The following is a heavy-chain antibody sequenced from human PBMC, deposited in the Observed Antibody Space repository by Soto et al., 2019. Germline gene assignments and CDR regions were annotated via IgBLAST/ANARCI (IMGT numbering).Heavy chain of an antibody. CDR2: INHSGST. V-gene: IGHV4-34*01. D-gene: IGHD1-26*01. CDR3: ARGSLVTVGATDYYYYGMDV. CDR1: GGSFSGYY. J-gene: IGHJ6*02. Sequence: SETLSLTCAVYGGSFSGYYWSWIRQPPGKGLEWIGEINHSGSTNYNPSLKSRVIISVDTSKNQFSLKLSSVTAADTAVYYCARGSLVTVGATDYYYYGMDVWGQGTTVTVSS.